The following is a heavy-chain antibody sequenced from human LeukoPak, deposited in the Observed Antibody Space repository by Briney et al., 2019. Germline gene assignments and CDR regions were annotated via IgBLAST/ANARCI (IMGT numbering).Heavy chain of an antibody. V-gene: IGHV4-34*01. CDR3: ARGSYSNYVKGKFAFDI. CDR1: GFTFSSYA. J-gene: IGHJ3*02. CDR2: INHSGST. D-gene: IGHD4-11*01. Sequence: GSLRLSCAASGFTFSSYAMSWVRQAPGKGLEWIGEINHSGSTNYNPSLKSRVTISVDTSKNQFSLKLSSVTAADTAVYYCARGSYSNYVKGKFAFDIWGQGTMVTVSS.